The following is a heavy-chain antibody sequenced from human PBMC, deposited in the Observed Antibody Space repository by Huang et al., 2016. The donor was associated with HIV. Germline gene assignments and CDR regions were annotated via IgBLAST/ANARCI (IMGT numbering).Heavy chain of an antibody. J-gene: IGHJ4*02. V-gene: IGHV7-4-1*02. CDR2: TNTKTGKP. D-gene: IGHD3-9*01. CDR1: GYTFTTYS. CDR3: ARYRLTGTFLDS. Sequence: QVQLVQSGSELRKPGASVKVSCKASGYTFTTYSLIWVRQAPGQGLEWMGWTNTKTGKPTYAQGFTGRFVFSLGTTVSTAYLQISSLKTDDTAKYFCARYRLTGTFLDSWGQGTQVTVSS.